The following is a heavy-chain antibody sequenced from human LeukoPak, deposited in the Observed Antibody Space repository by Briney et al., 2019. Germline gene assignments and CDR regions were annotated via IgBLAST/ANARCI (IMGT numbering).Heavy chain of an antibody. D-gene: IGHD4-17*01. Sequence: SETLSLTCAVSVGSISDYYWSWIRQPAGKGLEWIGRIYPSISTNYNPSLQSRVTMSVDTSKNQFSLKLSSVTAADTAVYYCARHYGAYSPFDHWGQGTLVTVSS. CDR2: IYPSIST. V-gene: IGHV4-4*07. CDR3: ARHYGAYSPFDH. J-gene: IGHJ4*02. CDR1: VGSISDYY.